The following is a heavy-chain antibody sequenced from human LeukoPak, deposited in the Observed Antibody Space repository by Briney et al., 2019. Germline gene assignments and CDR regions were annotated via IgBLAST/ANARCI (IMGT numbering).Heavy chain of an antibody. CDR3: ARTGATVTTFDWFDP. Sequence: ASVKVSCKASGYTFTGYYMHWVRQAPGQGLEWMGWINPNSGGTNYAQKFQGRVTMTRDTSISTAYMELSRLRSDDTAVYYCARTGATVTTFDWFDPWGQGTLVIVSS. CDR1: GYTFTGYY. CDR2: INPNSGGT. D-gene: IGHD4-17*01. V-gene: IGHV1-2*02. J-gene: IGHJ5*02.